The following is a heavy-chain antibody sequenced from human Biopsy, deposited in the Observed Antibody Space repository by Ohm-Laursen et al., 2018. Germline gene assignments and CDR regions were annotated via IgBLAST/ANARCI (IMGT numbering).Heavy chain of an antibody. D-gene: IGHD3-22*01. V-gene: IGHV4-59*01. J-gene: IGHJ2*01. CDR3: ARDRGYYSDRTVPGYFDL. CDR1: GDSISSYH. CDR2: VYYTGST. Sequence: GTLSLTCPVSGDSISSYHWSWIRQPPGKGLEWIGYVYYTGSTDYNPSLQSRVTISVDTSKNHFSLRLRSVTPADTAIYYCARDRGYYSDRTVPGYFDLWGRGTLVTVSS.